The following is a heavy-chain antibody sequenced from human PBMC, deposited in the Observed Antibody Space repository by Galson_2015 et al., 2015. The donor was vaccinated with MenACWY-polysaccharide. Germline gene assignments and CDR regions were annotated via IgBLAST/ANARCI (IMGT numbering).Heavy chain of an antibody. CDR3: ARGPYYHASGPYSYFHY. CDR2: IKEDGSEK. Sequence: SLRLSCAASGFTFTRYWMSWVRQAPGKGLEWVANIKEDGSEKPYVDSVKGRFTISRDNTKNSLYLQMDSLRAEDTAVYYCARGPYYHASGPYSYFHYWGQGTLVTVSS. V-gene: IGHV3-7*04. D-gene: IGHD3-10*01. CDR1: GFTFTRYW. J-gene: IGHJ4*02.